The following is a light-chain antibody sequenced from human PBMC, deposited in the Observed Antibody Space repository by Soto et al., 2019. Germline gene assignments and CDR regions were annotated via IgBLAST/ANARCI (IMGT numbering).Light chain of an antibody. V-gene: IGKV3-15*01. Sequence: EIVMTQSPATLSVSPGERAALSCRASQSISSNLAWYQQKPGQAPRLLIYGTSTRATGIPARSSGSGSGTEFTLTISSLQSEDFAVYYCQQYNDWPPHTFGQGTKVDIK. CDR3: QQYNDWPPHT. J-gene: IGKJ2*01. CDR1: QSISSN. CDR2: GTS.